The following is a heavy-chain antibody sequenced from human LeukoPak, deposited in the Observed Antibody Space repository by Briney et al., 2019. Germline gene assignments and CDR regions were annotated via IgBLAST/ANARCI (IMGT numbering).Heavy chain of an antibody. D-gene: IGHD3-9*01. CDR2: VSGRDTST. CDR1: GFTFSNYA. V-gene: IGHV3-23*01. Sequence: PAGSLRLSCAASGFTFSNYAMSWVRQAPGKGLEWVSAVSGRDTSTYYTDSVKGRFTISRDNSKNTLYLQMNSLSAEDTAIYYCAKWGDYDVLTGYYDSDYWGQGTLVTVSS. CDR3: AKWGDYDVLTGYYDSDY. J-gene: IGHJ4*02.